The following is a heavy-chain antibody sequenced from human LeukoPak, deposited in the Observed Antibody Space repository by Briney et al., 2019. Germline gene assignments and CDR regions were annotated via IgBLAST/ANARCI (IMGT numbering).Heavy chain of an antibody. D-gene: IGHD3-16*01. CDR2: ISSSSSYI. CDR3: ARDFKGIRGYYFDY. Sequence: GGSLRLSCAASGFTFSSYSMNWVRQAPGKGLEWVSSISSSSSYIYYADSVKDRFTISRDNAKNSLYLQMNSLRAEDTAVYYCARDFKGIRGYYFDYWGQGTLVTVSS. CDR1: GFTFSSYS. J-gene: IGHJ4*02. V-gene: IGHV3-21*01.